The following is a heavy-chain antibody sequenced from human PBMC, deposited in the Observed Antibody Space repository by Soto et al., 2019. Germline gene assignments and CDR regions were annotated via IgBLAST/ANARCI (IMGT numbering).Heavy chain of an antibody. V-gene: IGHV3-15*01. D-gene: IGHD2-15*01. CDR2: IRSNTDGGTT. Sequence: GGSLRLSCAASGFTFSNAWMTWVRQAPGKGLEWIGRIRSNTDGGTTDYAAPVKGRFTISRDDSRNTPYLQMNSLKTEDTAVYYCITVGVLAASPAWGQGTMVTVSS. CDR1: GFTFSNAW. J-gene: IGHJ3*01. CDR3: ITVGVLAASPA.